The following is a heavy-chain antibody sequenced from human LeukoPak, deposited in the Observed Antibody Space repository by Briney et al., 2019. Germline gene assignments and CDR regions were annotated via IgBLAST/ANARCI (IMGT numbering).Heavy chain of an antibody. CDR1: GGSISTYY. Sequence: KPSETLSLTCTVSGGSISTYYWGWVRQPPGKAPEWIGYVYYSGSTDYSPSLRSRVTLSVDTSKNQFSLNLSSVTAADTAVYYCARAPLPVIGGNSGEGAFDIWGQGTMVTVSS. J-gene: IGHJ3*02. D-gene: IGHD2-21*02. CDR3: ARAPLPVIGGNSGEGAFDI. V-gene: IGHV4-59*13. CDR2: VYYSGST.